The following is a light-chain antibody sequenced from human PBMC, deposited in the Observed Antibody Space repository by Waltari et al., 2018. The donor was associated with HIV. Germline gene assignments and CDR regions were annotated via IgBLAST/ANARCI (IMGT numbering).Light chain of an antibody. J-gene: IGLJ3*02. CDR2: KDT. V-gene: IGLV3-25*03. Sequence: SYELTQPPSVSVSPGQTAKITCSGDALPNQYAHWYQQKPGQAPRLVIYKDTQRPSWIPERFSGSHSGTTVTLTISGVQAEDEADYYCESADNSGTYWVFGGGTKLSVL. CDR3: ESADNSGTYWV. CDR1: ALPNQY.